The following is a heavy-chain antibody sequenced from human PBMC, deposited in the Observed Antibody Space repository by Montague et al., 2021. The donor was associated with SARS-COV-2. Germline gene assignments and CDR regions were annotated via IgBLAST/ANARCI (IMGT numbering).Heavy chain of an antibody. CDR3: ARDLGWGRWYIDV. Sequence: SETLSLTCSVSGASMRTHYWTWIRESPGRGLERIGYISNSGITNYNPSLKSRATISLDTSKTQFSLKLTSVTTSDTALYYCARDLGWGRWYIDVWGRGTLVTVSS. CDR2: ISNSGIT. D-gene: IGHD1-26*01. J-gene: IGHJ2*01. V-gene: IGHV4-59*11. CDR1: GASMRTHY.